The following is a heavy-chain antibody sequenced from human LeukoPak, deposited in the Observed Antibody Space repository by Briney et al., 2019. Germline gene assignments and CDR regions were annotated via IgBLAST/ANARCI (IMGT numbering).Heavy chain of an antibody. CDR3: ARVKGSSLGYDFWSGYYDDMPYFDY. J-gene: IGHJ4*02. V-gene: IGHV4-59*12. CDR2: IYYSGGT. D-gene: IGHD3-3*01. CDR1: GGSISSYY. Sequence: PAETLSLTCTVSGGSISSYYWSWIRQPPGKGLEWIGYIYYSGGTNYNPSLKSRVTISVDTSKNQFSLKLSSVTAADTAVYYCARVKGSSLGYDFWSGYYDDMPYFDYWGQGTLVTVSS.